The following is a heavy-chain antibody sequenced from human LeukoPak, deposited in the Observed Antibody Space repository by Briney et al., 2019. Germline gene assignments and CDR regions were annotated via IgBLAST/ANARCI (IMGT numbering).Heavy chain of an antibody. V-gene: IGHV3-7*01. CDR3: ARGGHHSVDY. Sequence: GGSLRLSCAASGFTFSSYAMSWVRQAPGKGLEWVANINGDGSEKNYVDSVKGRFTMSRDNARNSMYLQMNSLRVEDTAVYYCARGGHHSVDYWGQGTLVTVSS. CDR2: INGDGSEK. D-gene: IGHD2-21*01. J-gene: IGHJ4*02. CDR1: GFTFSSYA.